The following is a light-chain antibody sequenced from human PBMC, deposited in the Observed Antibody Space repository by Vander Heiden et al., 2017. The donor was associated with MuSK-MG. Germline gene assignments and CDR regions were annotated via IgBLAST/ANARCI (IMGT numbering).Light chain of an antibody. CDR3: CSYAGRNTWV. V-gene: IGLV2-23*01. CDR2: DGY. J-gene: IGLJ3*02. CDR1: SSAIGSYNL. Sequence: QSALTQPASQSASPGQSITISCTGTSSAIGSYNLISWYQQHPGKAPKLVAYDGYSRPSGISNRFSGSKSGNVASLTISGLQAEDEDDYYCCSYAGRNTWVFGGGTKLTVL.